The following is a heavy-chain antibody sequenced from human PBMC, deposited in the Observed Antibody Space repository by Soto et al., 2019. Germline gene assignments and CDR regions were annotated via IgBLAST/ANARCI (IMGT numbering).Heavy chain of an antibody. CDR3: ARGGVEPFDY. Sequence: GGSLRLSCAASGFTFRNYWMHWVRQAPGKGLVWVSRISDYGRVNYADYVEGRFSISRDDAKSELYLQMSSLRLEDTAVYYCARGGVEPFDYWGQGALVTVSS. J-gene: IGHJ4*02. V-gene: IGHV3-74*01. CDR2: ISDYGRV. D-gene: IGHD3-3*01. CDR1: GFTFRNYW.